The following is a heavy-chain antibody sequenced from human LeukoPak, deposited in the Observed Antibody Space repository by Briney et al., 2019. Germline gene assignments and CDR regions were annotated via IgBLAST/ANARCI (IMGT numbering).Heavy chain of an antibody. CDR1: GGSISSYY. J-gene: IGHJ6*03. CDR2: IYYSGST. V-gene: IGHV4-59*01. CDR3: ARSAHGSSYYYWVGYYYYYMDV. Sequence: SETLSLTCTVSGGSISSYYWSWIRQPPGKGLEWIGYIYYSGSTNYNPSLKSRVTISVDTSKNQFSLKLSSVTAADTAVYYCARSAHGSSYYYWVGYYYYYMDVWGKGTTVTVSS. D-gene: IGHD3-22*01.